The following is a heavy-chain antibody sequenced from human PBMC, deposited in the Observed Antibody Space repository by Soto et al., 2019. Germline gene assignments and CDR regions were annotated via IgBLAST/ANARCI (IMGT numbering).Heavy chain of an antibody. CDR2: INAGNGNT. D-gene: IGHD3-10*01. J-gene: IGHJ4*02. V-gene: IGHV1-3*05. Sequence: QVQLVQSGAEEKKPGASVKVSCKASGYTFTSYAMHWVRQAPGQRLEWMGWINAGNGNTKYSQKFQGRVTITRDTSARTAYMELSSLRSEDTAVYYCARTWYYGPGSSEYNYGGQGTLFTVSS. CDR1: GYTFTSYA. CDR3: ARTWYYGPGSSEYNY.